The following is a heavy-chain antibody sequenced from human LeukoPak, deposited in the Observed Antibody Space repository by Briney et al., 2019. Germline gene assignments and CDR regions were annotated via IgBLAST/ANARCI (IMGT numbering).Heavy chain of an antibody. Sequence: SETLSLTCTVSGGSISSSSYYWGWIRQPPGKGLEWIGSIYYSGSTYYNPSLKSRVTISVDTSKNQFSLKLSSVTAADTAVYYCARLDFWSGPVDYYYYMDVWGKGTTVTVSS. V-gene: IGHV4-39*01. CDR3: ARLDFWSGPVDYYYYMDV. J-gene: IGHJ6*03. CDR2: IYYSGST. CDR1: GGSISSSSYY. D-gene: IGHD3-3*01.